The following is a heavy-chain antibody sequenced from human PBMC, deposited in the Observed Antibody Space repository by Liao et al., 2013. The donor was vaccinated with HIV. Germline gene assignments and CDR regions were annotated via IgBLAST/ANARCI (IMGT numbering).Heavy chain of an antibody. V-gene: IGHV4-59*10. J-gene: IGHJ4*02. CDR2: VFTSGST. CDR1: GGSLSGYY. Sequence: QVQLQQWGAGLLKPSETLSLTCAVEGGSLSGYYWSWIRQPAGKGLEWIGRVFTSGSTNYNPSLKSRVTISIDTSNNKFSLKLNSVTAADTAVYYCAKEHRGSYSFDYWGQGTQVTVSS. D-gene: IGHD1-26*01. CDR3: AKEHRGSYSFDY.